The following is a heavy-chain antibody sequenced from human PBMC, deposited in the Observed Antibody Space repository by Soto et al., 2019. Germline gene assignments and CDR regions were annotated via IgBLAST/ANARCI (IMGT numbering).Heavy chain of an antibody. Sequence: QLQLQESGPGLVKPSETLSLTCTVSGGSISSSSYYWGWIRQPPGKGLEWIGSIYYSGSTYYNPSLTRRVTISVDTSTNQFSLKLSSVTAAATAVYYCASHAVHSSGFTDYWGQGTLVTVSS. CDR1: GGSISSSSYY. D-gene: IGHD6-19*01. V-gene: IGHV4-39*01. J-gene: IGHJ4*02. CDR3: ASHAVHSSGFTDY. CDR2: IYYSGST.